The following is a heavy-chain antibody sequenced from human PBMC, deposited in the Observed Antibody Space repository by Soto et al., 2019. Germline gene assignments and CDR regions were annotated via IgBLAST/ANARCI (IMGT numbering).Heavy chain of an antibody. D-gene: IGHD6-19*01. V-gene: IGHV3-33*01. J-gene: IGHJ4*02. CDR1: GFTFSRYA. CDR2: IWYDGSNK. CDR3: AREGYTSGWYYFDC. Sequence: GGSLRLSCAASGFTFSRYAMHWVRQAPGKGLEWVAVIWYDGSNKYYADSVKGRFTISRDNSKNTLYLQMNSLRAEDTAVYYCAREGYTSGWYYFDCWGQGALVTVS.